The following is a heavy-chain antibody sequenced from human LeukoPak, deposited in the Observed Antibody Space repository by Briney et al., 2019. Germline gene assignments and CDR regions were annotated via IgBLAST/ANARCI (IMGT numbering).Heavy chain of an antibody. D-gene: IGHD3-16*02. Sequence: PGGSLRLSCAASGFTCDDYGMSWVRQAPGKGLVWGFGINWNGGSTGYADSVKGRFTISRDNAKNSLYLQMNSLRADDTAVYYCARAAQPFGGVIFYFDYWGQGTLVTVSS. J-gene: IGHJ4*02. CDR1: GFTCDDYG. CDR2: INWNGGST. V-gene: IGHV3-20*04. CDR3: ARAAQPFGGVIFYFDY.